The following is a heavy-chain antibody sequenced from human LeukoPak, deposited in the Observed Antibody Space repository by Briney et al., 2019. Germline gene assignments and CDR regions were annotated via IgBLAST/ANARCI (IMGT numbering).Heavy chain of an antibody. CDR1: GGSFSGYY. V-gene: IGHV4-34*01. D-gene: IGHD6-19*01. J-gene: IGHJ3*02. Sequence: SETLSLTCAVYGGSFSGYYWSWIRQPPGKGLEWIGEINHSGSTNYNPSLKSRVTISVDTSKNQFSLKLSSVTAADTAVYYCVPLAVAGTGVSIWGQGTMVTVSS. CDR2: INHSGST. CDR3: VPLAVAGTGVSI.